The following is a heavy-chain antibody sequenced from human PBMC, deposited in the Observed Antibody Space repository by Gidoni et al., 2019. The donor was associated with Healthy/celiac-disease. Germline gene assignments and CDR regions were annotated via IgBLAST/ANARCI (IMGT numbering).Heavy chain of an antibody. CDR2: ISYDGSNK. V-gene: IGHV3-30*18. D-gene: IGHD3-22*01. Sequence: QVQLVASGGGVVQPGRSLRLSCAASGVTFSSYGMHWVRQAPGKGLEWVAVISYDGSNKYYADSVKGRFTISRDNSKNTLYLQMNSLRAEDTAVYYCAKLPTYYYDSSGYSDFDYWGQGTLVTVSS. J-gene: IGHJ4*02. CDR1: GVTFSSYG. CDR3: AKLPTYYYDSSGYSDFDY.